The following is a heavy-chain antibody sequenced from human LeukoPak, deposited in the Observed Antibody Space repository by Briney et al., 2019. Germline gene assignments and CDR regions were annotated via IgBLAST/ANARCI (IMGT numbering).Heavy chain of an antibody. D-gene: IGHD5-24*01. CDR2: IYISGGT. Sequence: SETLSLTRALYVGSSYGYYWSWIRPPAGKGLEWIGRIYISGGTNYNPPLQRRVTLSLETSKNQCSRKLSSVTAAETAVYYCARSDRDGYNGWGQGTLVTVSS. J-gene: IGHJ4*02. CDR3: ARSDRDGYNG. V-gene: IGHV4-59*10. CDR1: VGSSYGYY.